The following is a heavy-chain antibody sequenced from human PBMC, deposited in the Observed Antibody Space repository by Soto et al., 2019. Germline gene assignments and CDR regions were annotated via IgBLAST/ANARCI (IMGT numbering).Heavy chain of an antibody. D-gene: IGHD4-17*01. J-gene: IGHJ6*02. CDR1: GGSFSAYY. CDR2: INHRGST. CDR3: ASNTVTPVDAMDV. Sequence: QVQLQQWGAGLLKPSETLSLTCAVSGGSFSAYYWTWVRQPPGKGLEWIAEINHRGSTTYNPSLKMRVTLSVDTSRNHFSLRLISVTAADTAVYYCASNTVTPVDAMDVWGQGTTVTVS. V-gene: IGHV4-34*01.